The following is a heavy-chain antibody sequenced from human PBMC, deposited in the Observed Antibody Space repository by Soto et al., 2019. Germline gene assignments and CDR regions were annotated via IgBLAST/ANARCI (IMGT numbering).Heavy chain of an antibody. Sequence: PSETLSLTCTVSGGSISSYYWSWIRQPPGKGLEWIGYIYYSGSTNYNPSLKSRVTISVDTSKNQFSLKLSSVTAADTAVYYCAGHFDDFWSGPYYYYYYMDVWGKGTTVTVSS. V-gene: IGHV4-59*08. D-gene: IGHD3-3*01. CDR1: GGSISSYY. CDR3: AGHFDDFWSGPYYYYYYMDV. J-gene: IGHJ6*03. CDR2: IYYSGST.